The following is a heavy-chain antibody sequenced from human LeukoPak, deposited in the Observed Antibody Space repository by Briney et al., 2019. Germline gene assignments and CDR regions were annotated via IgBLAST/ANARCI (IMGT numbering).Heavy chain of an antibody. Sequence: PSETLSLTCTVFGGSFTDYFWTWIRHSPGKGLEWLGEINDYTGDSKYNPSLNSRVSISLEKSKNQLSLELRSVTAADTAVYYCARHRGYCSGGSCYSDYWGQGTLVTVSS. CDR3: ARHRGYCSGGSCYSDY. CDR1: GGSFTDYF. CDR2: INDYTGDS. V-gene: IGHV4-34*01. D-gene: IGHD2-15*01. J-gene: IGHJ4*02.